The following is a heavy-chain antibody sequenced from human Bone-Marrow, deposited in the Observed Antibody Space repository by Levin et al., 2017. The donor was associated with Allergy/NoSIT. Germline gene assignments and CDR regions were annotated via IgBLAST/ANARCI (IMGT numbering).Heavy chain of an antibody. D-gene: IGHD2-21*02. J-gene: IGHJ5*02. CDR2: IYPGDSDT. CDR1: GFRFSNHW. V-gene: IGHV5-51*01. CDR3: TRRGDPLYCGGDCWWFDP. Sequence: GESLKISCQGSGFRFSNHWIAWVRQVPGKGLEWMGIIYPGDSDTKYNSAFQGQVSISVDKSINTAYLQWSSLKASDTAIYYCTRRGDPLYCGGDCWWFDPWGQGTLVTVSS.